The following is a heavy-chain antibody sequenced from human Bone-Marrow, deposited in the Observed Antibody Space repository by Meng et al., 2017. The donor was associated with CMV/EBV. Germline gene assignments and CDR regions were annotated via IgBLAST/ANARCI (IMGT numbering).Heavy chain of an antibody. Sequence: SLKISCAASGFSLDDYAMHWVRQAPGKGLEWVSGISWDSSDIGYADFVKGRFTIARDNAKNSLYLQMNSLGTEDTALYYCARYGDPFDLWGQGTLVTVSS. J-gene: IGHJ4*02. CDR3: ARYGDPFDL. CDR2: ISWDSSDI. V-gene: IGHV3-9*01. D-gene: IGHD2-21*02. CDR1: GFSLDDYA.